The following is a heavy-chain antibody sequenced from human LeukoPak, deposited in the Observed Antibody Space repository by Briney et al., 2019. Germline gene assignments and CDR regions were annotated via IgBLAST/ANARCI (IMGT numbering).Heavy chain of an antibody. CDR2: IYYSGST. J-gene: IGHJ5*02. V-gene: IGHV4-39*07. D-gene: IGHD3-10*01. CDR1: GGSISSSSYY. Sequence: SSETLSLTCTVSGGSISSSSYYWGWIRQPPGKGLEWIGSIYYSGSTNYNPSLKSRVTISVDTSKNQFSLKLSSVTAADTAVYYCAREDIGYYYGSGRPARRYNWFDPWGQGTLVTVSS. CDR3: AREDIGYYYGSGRPARRYNWFDP.